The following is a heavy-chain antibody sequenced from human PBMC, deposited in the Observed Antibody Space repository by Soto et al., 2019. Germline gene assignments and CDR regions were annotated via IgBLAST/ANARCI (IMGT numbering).Heavy chain of an antibody. CDR1: GYTFTNYH. CDR3: ARVKEITMVLVVTPGNDAFDI. J-gene: IGHJ3*02. V-gene: IGHV1-2*02. Sequence: ASVKVSCKASGYTFTNYHMHWVRQAPGQGLEYMGWINPNSGGTIYAQKFQGRVTMTRDPSIRMVYMDLYRLRSDDTAVYYCARVKEITMVLVVTPGNDAFDIWGQGTMVTVSS. CDR2: INPNSGGT. D-gene: IGHD3-22*01.